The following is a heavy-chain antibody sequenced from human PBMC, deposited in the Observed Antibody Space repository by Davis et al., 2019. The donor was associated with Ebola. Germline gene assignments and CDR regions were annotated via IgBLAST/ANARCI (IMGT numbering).Heavy chain of an antibody. CDR3: VRGWGRSGLDV. D-gene: IGHD1-26*01. CDR2: TYYSSKWYN. V-gene: IGHV6-1*01. J-gene: IGHJ6*02. Sequence: PSETLSLTCAISGDSVSSGGWNWIRQSPSRGLEWLGRTYYSSKWYNDYAVSVKSRITINPDTSKNQFSLQLSSVTPEDTAVYYCVRGWGRSGLDVWGQGTTVTVSS. CDR1: GDSVSSGG.